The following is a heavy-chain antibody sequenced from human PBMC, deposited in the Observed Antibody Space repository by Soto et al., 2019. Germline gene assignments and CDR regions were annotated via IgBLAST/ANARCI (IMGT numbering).Heavy chain of an antibody. J-gene: IGHJ4*02. D-gene: IGHD2-15*01. V-gene: IGHV3-43*01. CDR1: GFTFDDYT. CDR2: ISWDGGST. Sequence: VQLVESGGVVVQPGGSLRLSCAASGFTFDDYTMHWVRQAPGKGLEWVSLISWDGGSTYYADSVKGRFTISRDNSKNSLYLQMNSLRTEDTALYYCAKDTGLGYCSGGSRYSWSHFDYWGQGTLVTVSS. CDR3: AKDTGLGYCSGGSRYSWSHFDY.